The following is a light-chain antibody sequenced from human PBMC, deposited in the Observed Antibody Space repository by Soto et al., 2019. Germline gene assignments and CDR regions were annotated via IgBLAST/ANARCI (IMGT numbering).Light chain of an antibody. CDR1: QSVSSS. CDR3: QQRYNWPLT. CDR2: GAS. Sequence: EIVLTQSPATLSLSPGERATLSCRANQSVSSSLAWYQQKPGQAPRLLIYGASNGATGTPARFSGAGSGTDFTLTISSLEPEDFAVYYCQQRYNWPLTFGXGXXXXI. V-gene: IGKV3-11*01. J-gene: IGKJ4*01.